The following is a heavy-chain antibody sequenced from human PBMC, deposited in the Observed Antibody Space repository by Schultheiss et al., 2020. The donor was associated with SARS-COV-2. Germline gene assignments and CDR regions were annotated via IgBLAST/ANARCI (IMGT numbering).Heavy chain of an antibody. J-gene: IGHJ3*02. D-gene: IGHD4-17*01. CDR1: GFTFSSYA. CDR3: ARGSGDYDAFDI. CDR2: ISFDGSYK. V-gene: IGHV3-30*14. Sequence: GGSLRLSCAASGFTFSSYAMHWVRQAPRKGLEWVAVISFDGSYKYYADSVKGRFTISRENAKNSLYLQMNSLRAGDTAVYYCARGSGDYDAFDIWGQGTMVTVSS.